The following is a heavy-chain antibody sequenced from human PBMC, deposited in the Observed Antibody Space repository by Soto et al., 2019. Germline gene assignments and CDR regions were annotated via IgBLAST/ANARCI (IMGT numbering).Heavy chain of an antibody. D-gene: IGHD3-16*01. CDR3: ARHNGPLYVGYYYDMDV. Sequence: SSETLSLTCSVSGGSITSSSYYWGWIRQPPGKGLECIGNIYYDGNTYYNPSLKSRVTISVDTSKNQFSLKLSSVTAADTAVYYCARHNGPLYVGYYYDMDVWGQGTTVTVSS. V-gene: IGHV4-39*01. CDR1: GGSITSSSYY. CDR2: IYYDGNT. J-gene: IGHJ6*02.